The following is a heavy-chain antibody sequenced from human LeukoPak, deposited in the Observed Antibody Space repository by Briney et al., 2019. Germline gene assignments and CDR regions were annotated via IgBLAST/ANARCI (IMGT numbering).Heavy chain of an antibody. J-gene: IGHJ5*02. D-gene: IGHD2-2*01. V-gene: IGHV6-1*01. CDR1: GDSVSSNSVT. CDR2: TYYRSTWYN. Sequence: SQTLSLTCAISGDSVSSNSVTWNWIRQSPSRGLAWLGRTYYRSTWYNDYAVSVRGRITVNPDTSKNQFSLHLNSVTPEDTAVYYCARRLTQYDCFDPWGQGILVTVSS. CDR3: ARRLTQYDCFDP.